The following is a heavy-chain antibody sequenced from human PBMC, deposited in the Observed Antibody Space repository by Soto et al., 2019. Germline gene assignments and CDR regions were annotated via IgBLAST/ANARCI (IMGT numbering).Heavy chain of an antibody. D-gene: IGHD1-1*01. CDR2: INRDGSST. CDR3: AREIVTTGEYYFDS. V-gene: IGHV3-74*01. J-gene: IGHJ4*02. Sequence: WGALRLPWAASWFTFVDLWVRRVRQAPGKGLVWVSRINRDGSSTSYADSVKGRVTISRDTAKNTLYLQMNSLRAEDTAVYYCAREIVTTGEYYFDSWGQGTLVTVSS. CDR1: WFTFVDLW.